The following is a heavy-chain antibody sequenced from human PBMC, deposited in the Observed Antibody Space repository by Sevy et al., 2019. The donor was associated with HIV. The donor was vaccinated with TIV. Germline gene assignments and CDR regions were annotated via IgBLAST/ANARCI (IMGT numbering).Heavy chain of an antibody. J-gene: IGHJ3*02. D-gene: IGHD2-15*01. Sequence: GGSLRLSCAASGFTFSSYGMHWVRQAPGKGLEWVAVIWYDGSNKYYADSVKGRFTISRDNSKNTLYLQMNSLRAEETAVYYCAKDRTVVTPSNAFDIWGQGTMVTVSS. CDR1: GFTFSSYG. V-gene: IGHV3-33*06. CDR2: IWYDGSNK. CDR3: AKDRTVVTPSNAFDI.